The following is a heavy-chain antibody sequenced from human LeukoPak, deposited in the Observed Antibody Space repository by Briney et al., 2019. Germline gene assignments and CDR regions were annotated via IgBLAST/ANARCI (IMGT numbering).Heavy chain of an antibody. Sequence: SETLSLTCTVSGGSISSSSYYWGWIRQPPGKGLEWIGSIYYSGSTYYNPSLKSRVTISVDTSKNQFSLKLSSVTAADTAVYYRARLDTDIVVVPAAYNWFDPWGQGTLVTVSS. CDR1: GGSISSSSYY. CDR2: IYYSGST. J-gene: IGHJ5*02. D-gene: IGHD2-2*01. CDR3: ARLDTDIVVVPAAYNWFDP. V-gene: IGHV4-39*01.